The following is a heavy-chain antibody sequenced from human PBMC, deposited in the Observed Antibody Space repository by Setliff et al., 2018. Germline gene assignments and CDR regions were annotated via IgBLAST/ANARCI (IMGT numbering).Heavy chain of an antibody. CDR2: INHSGST. V-gene: IGHV4-34*01. Sequence: NPSETLSLTCAVYGGSFSGYYWSWIRQPPGKGLEWIGEINHSGSTNYHPSLKSRVSTSVDTSQNSISLKLSSVTAADTAVYYCARTMYSSSWYGAFDIWGQGTMVTVSS. D-gene: IGHD6-13*01. J-gene: IGHJ3*02. CDR1: GGSFSGYY. CDR3: ARTMYSSSWYGAFDI.